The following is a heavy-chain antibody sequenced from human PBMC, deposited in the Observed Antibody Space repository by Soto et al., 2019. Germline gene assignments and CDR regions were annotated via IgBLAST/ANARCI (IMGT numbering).Heavy chain of an antibody. J-gene: IGHJ3*02. V-gene: IGHV3-48*03. Sequence: GGSLRLSCAASGFTFSSYEMNWVRQAPGKGLEWVSYISSSGSTIYYADSVKGRFTISRDNAKNSLYLQMNSLGAEDTAVYYCARRSPILGMSGGAFDIWGQGTMVTVSS. CDR1: GFTFSSYE. CDR2: ISSSGSTI. D-gene: IGHD7-27*01. CDR3: ARRSPILGMSGGAFDI.